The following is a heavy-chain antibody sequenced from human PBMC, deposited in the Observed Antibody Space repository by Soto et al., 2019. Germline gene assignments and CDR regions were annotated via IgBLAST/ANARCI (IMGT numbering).Heavy chain of an antibody. CDR1: GFTFSSYA. V-gene: IGHV3-23*01. CDR2: ISGSGGST. J-gene: IGHJ3*02. Sequence: GGSLRLSCAASGFTFSSYAMSWVRQAPGKGLEWVSAISGSGGSTYYADSVKGRFTISRDNSKNTLYLQMNSLRAEDTAVYYCAKDQPMIAEAHLAFDIWGQGTMVTVS. CDR3: AKDQPMIAEAHLAFDI. D-gene: IGHD6-19*01.